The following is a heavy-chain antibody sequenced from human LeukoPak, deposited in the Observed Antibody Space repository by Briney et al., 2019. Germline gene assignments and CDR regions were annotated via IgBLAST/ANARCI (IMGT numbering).Heavy chain of an antibody. Sequence: GGSLRLSCAASGFTFSSYSMNWVRQAPGKGLEWVSSISSSSSYIYYADSVKGRFTISRDNAKNSLYLQMNSLRAEDTAVYYCARAQSVGIVVVPAATPGAFDIRGQGTMVTVSS. V-gene: IGHV3-21*01. CDR3: ARAQSVGIVVVPAATPGAFDI. CDR2: ISSSSSYI. D-gene: IGHD2-2*01. J-gene: IGHJ3*02. CDR1: GFTFSSYS.